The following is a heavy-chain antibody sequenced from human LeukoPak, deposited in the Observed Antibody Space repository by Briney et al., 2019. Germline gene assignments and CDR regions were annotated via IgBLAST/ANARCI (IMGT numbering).Heavy chain of an antibody. CDR2: IIPIFGTA. CDR3: ANAYYYGSGSYYFGYNWFDP. V-gene: IGHV1-69*05. J-gene: IGHJ5*02. CDR1: GGTFSSYA. Sequence: GASVKVSCKASGGTFSSYAISWVRQAPGQGLEWMGGIIPIFGTANYAQKFQGRVTITTDESTSTAYMELSSLRSEDTAVYYCANAYYYGSGSYYFGYNWFDPWGQGTLVTVSS. D-gene: IGHD3-10*01.